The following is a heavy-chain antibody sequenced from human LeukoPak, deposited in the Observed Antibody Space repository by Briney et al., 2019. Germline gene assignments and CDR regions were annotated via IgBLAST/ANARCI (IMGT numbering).Heavy chain of an antibody. Sequence: GGSLRLSCAASGFTFSTYSMNWVRQAPGKGLEWVSYISSSGSTKYYADSVKGRFTISRDNARNSLYLQMNSLRAEDTAVYFCARGGLSIMGYWGQGTLVTVSS. V-gene: IGHV3-48*01. J-gene: IGHJ4*02. CDR2: ISSSGSTK. CDR1: GFTFSTYS. D-gene: IGHD2/OR15-2a*01. CDR3: ARGGLSIMGY.